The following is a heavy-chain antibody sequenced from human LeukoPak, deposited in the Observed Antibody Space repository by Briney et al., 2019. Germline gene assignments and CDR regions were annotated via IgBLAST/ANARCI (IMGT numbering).Heavy chain of an antibody. V-gene: IGHV4-39*01. CDR3: ARLRGGGWEYSDY. Sequence: PSETLSLTCTVSGGSISSSIYYWGWIRQPPGKGLELIGHVYYTGSAYFNPSLKSRVTMSVDTSKNQFSLNLSYVTAADTAVYYCARLRGGGWEYSDYWGQGTLVTVSS. J-gene: IGHJ4*02. D-gene: IGHD3-16*01. CDR2: VYYTGSA. CDR1: GGSISSSIYY.